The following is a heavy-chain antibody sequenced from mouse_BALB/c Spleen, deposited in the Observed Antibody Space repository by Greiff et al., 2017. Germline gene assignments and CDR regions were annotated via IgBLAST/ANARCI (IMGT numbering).Heavy chain of an antibody. J-gene: IGHJ4*01. D-gene: IGHD2-10*02. V-gene: IGHV5-17*02. CDR2: ISSGSSTI. CDR3: ARGYGNYEGYYAMDY. CDR1: GFTFSSFG. Sequence: EVQGVESGGGLVQPGGSRKLSCAASGFTFSSFGMHWVRQAPEKGLEWVAYISSGSSTIYYADTVKGRFTISRDNPKNTLFLQMTSLRSEDTAMYYCARGYGNYEGYYAMDYWGQGTSVTVSS.